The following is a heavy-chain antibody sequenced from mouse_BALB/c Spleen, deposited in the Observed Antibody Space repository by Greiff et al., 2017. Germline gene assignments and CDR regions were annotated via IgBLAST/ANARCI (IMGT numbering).Heavy chain of an antibody. CDR1: GFTFSSYG. D-gene: IGHD2-14*01. Sequence: DVQLVESGGGLVQPGGSLKLSCAASGFTFSSYGMSWVRQTPDKRLELVATINSNGGSTYYPDSVKGRFTISRDNAKNTLYLQMSSLKSEDTAMYYCARDGAPYYRYDWFAYWGQGTLVTVSA. CDR2: INSNGGST. J-gene: IGHJ3*01. CDR3: ARDGAPYYRYDWFAY. V-gene: IGHV5-6-3*01.